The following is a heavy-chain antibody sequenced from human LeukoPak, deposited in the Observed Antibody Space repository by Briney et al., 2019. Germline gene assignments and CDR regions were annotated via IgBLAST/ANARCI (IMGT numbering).Heavy chain of an antibody. V-gene: IGHV1-69*13. CDR1: GGTFSSYA. CDR2: IIPIFGTA. Sequence: SVKVSCKASGGTFSSYAISWVRQAPGQGLEWMGRIIPIFGTANYAQKFQGRVTITADESTSTAYMELSRLRSDDTAVYYCATLVVRGPDDYWGQGTLVTVSS. D-gene: IGHD3-10*01. J-gene: IGHJ4*02. CDR3: ATLVVRGPDDY.